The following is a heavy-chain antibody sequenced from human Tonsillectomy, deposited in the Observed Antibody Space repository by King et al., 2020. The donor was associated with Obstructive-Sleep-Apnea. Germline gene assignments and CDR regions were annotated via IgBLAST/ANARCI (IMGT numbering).Heavy chain of an antibody. Sequence: VQLVESGGGLVQPGGSLRLSCAASGFTFSSYSMNWVRQAPGKGLEWISYISSSGSNTFYADSVKGRFTISRDNAKNSLYLQMNSLRAEDTAVYYCARKEETYTNWFDPWGKGTLVTVSS. V-gene: IGHV3-48*01. D-gene: IGHD4-11*01. J-gene: IGHJ5*02. CDR1: GFTFSSYS. CDR2: ISSSGSNT. CDR3: ARKEETYTNWFDP.